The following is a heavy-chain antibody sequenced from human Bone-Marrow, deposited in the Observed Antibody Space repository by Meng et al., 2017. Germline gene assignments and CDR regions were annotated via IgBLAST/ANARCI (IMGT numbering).Heavy chain of an antibody. CDR3: ARTRRIAAAGTMYYYYGMDV. CDR2: INSDGSST. V-gene: IGHV3-74*01. CDR1: GFTFSSYW. J-gene: IGHJ6*02. D-gene: IGHD6-13*01. Sequence: GGSLRLSCAASGFTFSSYWMHWVRQAPGKGLVWVSRINSDGSSTSYADSVKGRFTISRDNAKNTLYLQMNSLRAEDTAVYYCARTRRIAAAGTMYYYYGMDVWGQETTVTVSS.